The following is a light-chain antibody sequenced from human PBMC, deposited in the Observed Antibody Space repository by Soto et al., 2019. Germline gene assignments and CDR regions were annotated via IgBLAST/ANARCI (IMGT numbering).Light chain of an antibody. CDR1: QSVLYSSNNKNY. J-gene: IGKJ2*01. CDR3: QQYYGTPYT. Sequence: DIVMTQSPDPLAVSLGERATINCKSSQSVLYSSNNKNYLAWYQLKPGQPPKLLIYWASTRESGVPDRFSGSGSGTDFTLTISSLQAEDVAVYYCQQYYGTPYTFGQGTKLEIK. CDR2: WAS. V-gene: IGKV4-1*01.